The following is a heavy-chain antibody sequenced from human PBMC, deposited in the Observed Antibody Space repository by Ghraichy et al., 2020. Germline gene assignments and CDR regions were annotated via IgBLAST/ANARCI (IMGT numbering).Heavy chain of an antibody. J-gene: IGHJ4*02. D-gene: IGHD3-22*01. CDR2: IIPILGIA. CDR3: ARTYDSSGYYRAPQYYFDY. V-gene: IGHV1-69*04. Sequence: SAKVSCKASGGTFSSYAISWVRQAPGQGLEWMGRIIPILGIANYAQKFQGRVTITADKSTSTAYMELSSLRSEDTAVYYCARTYDSSGYYRAPQYYFDYWGQGNLVTVSS. CDR1: GGTFSSYA.